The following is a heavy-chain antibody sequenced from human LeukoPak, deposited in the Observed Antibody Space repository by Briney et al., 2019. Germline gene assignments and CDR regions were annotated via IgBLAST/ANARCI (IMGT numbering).Heavy chain of an antibody. CDR1: GYTFTNYG. V-gene: IGHV1-18*04. CDR2: INTYNGNT. J-gene: IGHJ5*02. D-gene: IGHD7-27*01. CDR3: ARNSPRDVAGRQFLPGVLSLLSQCDNCFDP. Sequence: VKVXCKASGYTFTNYGISWVRQAPGQGLEWMGWINTYNGNTNYAQKFQGRVTMTTDTSTSTAYMELRSLRSDDTAVYYCARNSPRDVAGRQFLPGVLSLLSQCDNCFDPWGQGTLVSVSS.